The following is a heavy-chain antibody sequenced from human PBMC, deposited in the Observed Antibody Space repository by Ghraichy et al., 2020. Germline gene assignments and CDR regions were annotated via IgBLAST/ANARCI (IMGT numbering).Heavy chain of an antibody. CDR1: GYTLTELS. J-gene: IGHJ3*02. D-gene: IGHD4-11*01. CDR3: ATTQAGETVTNPTDAFDI. V-gene: IGHV1-24*01. CDR2: FDPEDGET. Sequence: SVKVSCKVSGYTLTELSMHWVRQAPGKGLEWMGGFDPEDGETIYAQKFQGRVTMTEDTSTDTAYMELSSLRSEDTAVYYCATTQAGETVTNPTDAFDIWGQGTMVTVSS.